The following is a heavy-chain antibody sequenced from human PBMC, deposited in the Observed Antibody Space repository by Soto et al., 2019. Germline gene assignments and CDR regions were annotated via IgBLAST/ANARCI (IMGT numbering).Heavy chain of an antibody. CDR2: ISCSSSTI. Sequence: EVQLVESGGGLVQPGGSLRLSCAASGFTFSSYSMNWVRQAPGKGLEWVSYISCSSSTIYYADSVKGRFTISRDNAKNSLYLQMNSLRDEDTAVYYCARRADYYDSSGYYHDAFDIWGQGTMVTVSS. CDR3: ARRADYYDSSGYYHDAFDI. D-gene: IGHD3-22*01. V-gene: IGHV3-48*02. CDR1: GFTFSSYS. J-gene: IGHJ3*02.